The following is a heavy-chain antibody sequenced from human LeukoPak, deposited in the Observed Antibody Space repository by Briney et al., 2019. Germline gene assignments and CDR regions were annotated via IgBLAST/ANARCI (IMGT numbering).Heavy chain of an antibody. D-gene: IGHD3-3*01. CDR1: GFTFGDYA. CDR2: IRSKAYGGTT. V-gene: IGHV3-49*04. CDR3: TRGAKQYYDFWSGYYLDY. Sequence: GGSLRLSCTASGFTFGDYAMSWVRQAPGKGLEWVGFIRSKAYGGTTEYAASVKGRFTISRDDSKSIAYLQMNSLKTEDTAVYYCTRGAKQYYDFWSGYYLDYWGQGTLVTVSS. J-gene: IGHJ4*02.